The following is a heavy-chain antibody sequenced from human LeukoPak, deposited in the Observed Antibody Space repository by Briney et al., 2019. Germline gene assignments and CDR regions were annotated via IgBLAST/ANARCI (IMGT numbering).Heavy chain of an antibody. CDR2: IIPILGIA. V-gene: IGHV1-69*04. J-gene: IGHJ4*02. D-gene: IGHD4-23*01. Sequence: SVKVSCKASGGTFSSYAISWVRQAPGQGLEWMGRIIPILGIANYAQKFQGRVTITADKSTSTAYMELSSLRSEDTAVYYCARSVVHQGYFGYWGQGTLVTVSS. CDR1: GGTFSSYA. CDR3: ARSVVHQGYFGY.